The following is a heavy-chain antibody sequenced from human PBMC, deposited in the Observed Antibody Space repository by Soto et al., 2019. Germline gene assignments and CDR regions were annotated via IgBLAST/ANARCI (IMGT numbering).Heavy chain of an antibody. CDR1: GGSVSSGSYY. CDR3: ARVQYSSRWDFDS. D-gene: IGHD6-13*01. J-gene: IGHJ4*02. V-gene: IGHV4-61*01. Sequence: QVQLQESGPGLVKPSETLSLTCTVSGGSVSSGSYYWSWIRQPPGKGLEWIGYIYYSGSTHYNPSLKSRVTISIDTPNNKFSLELSSVTAADTAVYLCARVQYSSRWDFDSWGQGTLVTVSS. CDR2: IYYSGST.